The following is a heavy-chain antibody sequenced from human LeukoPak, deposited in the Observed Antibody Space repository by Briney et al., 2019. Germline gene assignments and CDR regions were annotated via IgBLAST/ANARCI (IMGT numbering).Heavy chain of an antibody. CDR1: GFTLSDYY. CDR3: VRDSGIHDY. D-gene: IGHD6-25*01. V-gene: IGHV3-11*01. Sequence: PGGSLRLSCAASGFTLSDYYMSWNRQAPGKGLEWVSYISSSGDYIHYTDSVKGRFTISRDNARNSLYLQMNSLRADDTAVYYCVRDSGIHDYWGQGTLVAVSS. J-gene: IGHJ4*02. CDR2: ISSSGDYI.